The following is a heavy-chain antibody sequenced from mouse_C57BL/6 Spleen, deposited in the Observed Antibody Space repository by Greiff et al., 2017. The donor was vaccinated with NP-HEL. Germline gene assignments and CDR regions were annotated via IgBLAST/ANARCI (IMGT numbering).Heavy chain of an antibody. CDR1: GFTFSNYW. J-gene: IGHJ4*01. CDR3: TAYEYDEGYYAMDY. V-gene: IGHV6-3*01. CDR2: IRLKSDNYAT. D-gene: IGHD2-4*01. Sequence: EVQLEESGGGLVQPGGSIKLSCVASGFTFSNYWMNWVRQSPEKGLEWVAQIRLKSDNYATHYAESVKGRFTISRDDSKSSVYLQMNNLRAEDTGSYYCTAYEYDEGYYAMDYWGQGTSVTVSS.